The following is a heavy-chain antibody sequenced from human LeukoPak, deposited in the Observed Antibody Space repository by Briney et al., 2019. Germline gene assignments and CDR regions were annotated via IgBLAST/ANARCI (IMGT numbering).Heavy chain of an antibody. J-gene: IGHJ4*02. CDR3: ASKRAASIDY. CDR1: GGTFIHYA. D-gene: IGHD6-13*01. CDR2: IIPILGIE. V-gene: IGHV1-69*04. Sequence: SVTVSCKASGGTFIHYAISWVRQAPGQGGEWMGRIIPILGIEKYAQKFQVRVTRTADKSTSTAYMELSSLRAEDTAVYDCASKRAASIDYWGQGTLVTVSS.